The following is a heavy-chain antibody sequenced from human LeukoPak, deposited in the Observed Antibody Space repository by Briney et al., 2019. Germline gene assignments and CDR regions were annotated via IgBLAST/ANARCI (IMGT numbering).Heavy chain of an antibody. CDR2: ISSSSSYI. J-gene: IGHJ3*02. Sequence: GGSLRLSCAASGFTFSSYSMNWVRQAPGKGLEWVSSISSSSSYIYYADSVKGRFTISRDNAKNSLYLQMNSLRAEDTAVYYCARVVGGYYADAFDIWGQGTMVTDSS. V-gene: IGHV3-21*01. D-gene: IGHD3-22*01. CDR3: ARVVGGYYADAFDI. CDR1: GFTFSSYS.